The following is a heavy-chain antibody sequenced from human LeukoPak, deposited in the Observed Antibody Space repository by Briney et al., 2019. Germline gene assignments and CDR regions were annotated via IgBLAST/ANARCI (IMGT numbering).Heavy chain of an antibody. V-gene: IGHV3-11*04. CDR1: GFTFSDYY. J-gene: IGHJ4*02. D-gene: IGHD3-10*01. Sequence: NTGGSLRLSCAASGFTFSDYYMSWIRQAPGKGLEWVLYISSGGSTIHHADSVKGRFSISRDNAKNSVFLQMDSLRTEDTAVYYCARVRSSGVFPYFYFFDNWGQGTLVSVSS. CDR3: ARVRSSGVFPYFYFFDN. CDR2: ISSGGSTI.